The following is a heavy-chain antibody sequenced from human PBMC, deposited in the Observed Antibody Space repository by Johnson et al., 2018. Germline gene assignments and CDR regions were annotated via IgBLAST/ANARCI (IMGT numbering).Heavy chain of an antibody. CDR1: GFTFSKYG. CDR2: IWYDGSNK. CDR3: ARVWRDRYGMDV. Sequence: VQLVESGGGVVQPGRSLRLSCAASGFTFSKYGMHWVRQAPGKGLEWVSVIWYDGSNKYYGDSVKGRFTISRDNSKNTLNLQMNSLRAEETAVYYCARVWRDRYGMDVGGQGTTVTVS. V-gene: IGHV3-33*01. D-gene: IGHD3-3*01. J-gene: IGHJ6*02.